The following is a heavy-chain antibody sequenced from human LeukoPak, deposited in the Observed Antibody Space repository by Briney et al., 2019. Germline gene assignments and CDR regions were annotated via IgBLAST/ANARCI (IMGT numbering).Heavy chain of an antibody. CDR2: IYPGDSDT. CDR1: GYSFTSYW. V-gene: IGHV5-51*01. CDR3: ARGREGRDYYYYYMDV. D-gene: IGHD3-10*01. Sequence: GESLKISCKGSGYSFTSYWIGWVRQMPGKGLEWMGIIYPGDSDTRYSPSFQGQVTISADKSISTAYLQWSSLKASDTAMYYCARGREGRDYYYYYMDVWGKGTTVTVSS. J-gene: IGHJ6*03.